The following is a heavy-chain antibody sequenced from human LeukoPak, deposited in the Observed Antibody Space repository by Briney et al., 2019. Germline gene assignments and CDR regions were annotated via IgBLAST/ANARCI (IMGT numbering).Heavy chain of an antibody. V-gene: IGHV1-18*01. Sequence: ASVKVSCKASGYTFTSYGISWVRQAPRQGLEWMGWISAYNGNTNYAQKLQGRVTMTTDTSTSTAYMELRSLRSDDTAVYYCARGSSSGYYVTATFDYWGQGTLVTVSS. D-gene: IGHD3-22*01. CDR1: GYTFTSYG. CDR3: ARGSSSGYYVTATFDY. J-gene: IGHJ4*02. CDR2: ISAYNGNT.